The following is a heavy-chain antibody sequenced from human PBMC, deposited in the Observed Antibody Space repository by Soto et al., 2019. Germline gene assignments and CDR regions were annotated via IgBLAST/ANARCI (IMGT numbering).Heavy chain of an antibody. CDR3: ARDHTVVTPYDYYYYYGIDV. V-gene: IGHV1-46*01. CDR1: GYTFTIYY. D-gene: IGHD2-21*02. J-gene: IGHJ6*02. Sequence: QVQLVQSGAEVKKPGASVKVSCKASGYTFTIYYMHWVRQAPGQGLEWMGIINPSGGSTSYAQKFQGRVTMTRDTSTSTVYMELSSLRSEDTAVYYCARDHTVVTPYDYYYYYGIDVWGQGTTVTVSS. CDR2: INPSGGST.